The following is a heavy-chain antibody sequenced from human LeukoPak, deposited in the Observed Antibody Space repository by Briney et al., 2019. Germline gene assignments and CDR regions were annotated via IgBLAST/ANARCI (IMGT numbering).Heavy chain of an antibody. CDR2: IYYSGST. J-gene: IGHJ4*02. CDR3: ATMQRPSKGLFFSN. V-gene: IGHV4-31*03. D-gene: IGHD2-2*01. CDR1: GGSISSGGYY. Sequence: PSETLSLTCTVSGGSISSGGYYWSWIRQHPGKGLEWIGYIYYSGSTYYNPSLKSRVTISVDTSKNQFSLKLSSVTAADTAVYYCATMQRPSKGLFFSNWGQGTLVTVSS.